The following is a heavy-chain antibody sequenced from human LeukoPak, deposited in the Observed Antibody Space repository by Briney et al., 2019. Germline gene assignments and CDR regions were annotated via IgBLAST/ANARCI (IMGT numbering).Heavy chain of an antibody. CDR3: AREQSSGYYRTSDY. V-gene: IGHV3-30*19. D-gene: IGHD3-3*01. CDR1: GFTFSSCG. CDR2: TLYAENNK. Sequence: GGSLRLSCAASGFTFSSCGMHWVRQAPGKGLEWLAVTLYAENNKHYADSVRGRFSISRDNSKSTLYLQMNSLRTEDTGVYYCAREQSSGYYRTSDYGGQGPLVTVSS. J-gene: IGHJ4*02.